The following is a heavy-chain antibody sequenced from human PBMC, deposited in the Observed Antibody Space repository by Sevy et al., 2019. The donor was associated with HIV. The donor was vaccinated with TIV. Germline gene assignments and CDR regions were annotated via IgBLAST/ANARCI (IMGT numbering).Heavy chain of an antibody. CDR1: GFTFSSYG. CDR2: IGNDGDVK. V-gene: IGHV3-30*03. J-gene: IGHJ4*02. Sequence: GGSLRLSCAASGFTFSSYGTHWVRQAPGKGLEWVAVIGNDGDVKDYADSVKGRFTGSRDNSKNTLYLQMNSLSPEDTAVYYCAREDSGSGFEYWGQGTLVTVSS. CDR3: AREDSGSGFEY. D-gene: IGHD5-12*01.